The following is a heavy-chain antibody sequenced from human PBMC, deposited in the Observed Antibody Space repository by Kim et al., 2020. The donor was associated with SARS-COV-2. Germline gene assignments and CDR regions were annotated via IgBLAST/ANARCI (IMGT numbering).Heavy chain of an antibody. Sequence: SETLSLTCAVSGGSLRGHYWSFVRQAPGKGLEWIGEINYDGASNYNPSLGSRVSMSVDTSKRHFSLNLTSVTAADTALYYCARSDGWWFFDPWGEGNLVTVSS. CDR2: INYDGAS. CDR3: ARSDGWWFFDP. CDR1: GGSLRGHY. V-gene: IGHV4-34*01. D-gene: IGHD2-15*01. J-gene: IGHJ5*02.